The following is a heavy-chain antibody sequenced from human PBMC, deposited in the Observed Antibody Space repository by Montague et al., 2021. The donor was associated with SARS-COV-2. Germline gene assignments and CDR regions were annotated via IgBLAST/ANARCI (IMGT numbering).Heavy chain of an antibody. CDR2: VHYSGTT. Sequence: SETLSLTCTVSGDSISSSSYNWGWIRQPPGKGLEWVGSVHYSGTTYYNPSLQSRGTISVDTSKNRLSLRLSSVTAADTAVYFCARGMIRGVTTPFDYWGQGSQVTVSS. CDR1: GDSISSSSYN. D-gene: IGHD3-10*01. CDR3: ARGMIRGVTTPFDY. V-gene: IGHV4-39*02. J-gene: IGHJ4*02.